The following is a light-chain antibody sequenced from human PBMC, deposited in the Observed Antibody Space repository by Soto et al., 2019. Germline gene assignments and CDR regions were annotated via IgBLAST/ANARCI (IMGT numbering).Light chain of an antibody. J-gene: IGLJ2*01. CDR1: SSDVGGYNF. Sequence: QSALTQPASVSGSPGQSITISCTGTSSDVGGYNFVSWYQQHPGKAPKLTIYEVSNRPSGVSNRFSGSKSGNTASLTISGLLAEDEADHYCSSYAGSNNLIFGGGTKVTVL. CDR2: EVS. V-gene: IGLV2-14*01. CDR3: SSYAGSNNLI.